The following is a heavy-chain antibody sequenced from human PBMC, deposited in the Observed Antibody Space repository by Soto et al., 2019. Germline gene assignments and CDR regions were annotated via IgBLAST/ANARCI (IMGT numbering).Heavy chain of an antibody. D-gene: IGHD6-19*01. J-gene: IGHJ3*02. Sequence: EVQLLESGGGLIQPGGSLRLSCAASGFDFKNFAMNWVRQAPGKGLEWVSSVTGSGRITHYADYVKGRFTISRDNSKNTLYLQRSGLRVEDTALYYCARDPTSGWTLLEDGVDIWGQGTRVT. V-gene: IGHV3-23*01. CDR3: ARDPTSGWTLLEDGVDI. CDR2: VTGSGRIT. CDR1: GFDFKNFA.